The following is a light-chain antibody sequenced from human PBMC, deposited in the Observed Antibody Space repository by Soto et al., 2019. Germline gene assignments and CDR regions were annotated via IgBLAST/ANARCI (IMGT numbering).Light chain of an antibody. J-gene: IGLJ2*01. CDR2: RNS. CDR3: AAWDDSLKGEL. Sequence: QSVLTQPPSASGTPGQTVIISCSGNSSNIGSNFVFWYHQLPGAAPTLLIYRNSQRPSGVPDRFSGSKSGTSASLAISGLRSEDEAHYYCAAWDDSLKGELFGGGTKVTVL. CDR1: SSNIGSNF. V-gene: IGLV1-47*01.